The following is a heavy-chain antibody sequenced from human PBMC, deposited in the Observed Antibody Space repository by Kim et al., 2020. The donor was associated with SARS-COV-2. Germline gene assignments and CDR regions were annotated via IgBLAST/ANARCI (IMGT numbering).Heavy chain of an antibody. J-gene: IGHJ3*02. Sequence: SVKVSCKASGGTFSSYAISWVRQAPGQGLEWMGRIIPIFGTANYAQKFQGRVTITADESTSTAYMELSSLRSEDTAVYYCARDVYGDPAAFDIWGQGTMVTVSS. V-gene: IGHV1-69*13. D-gene: IGHD4-17*01. CDR1: GGTFSSYA. CDR2: IIPIFGTA. CDR3: ARDVYGDPAAFDI.